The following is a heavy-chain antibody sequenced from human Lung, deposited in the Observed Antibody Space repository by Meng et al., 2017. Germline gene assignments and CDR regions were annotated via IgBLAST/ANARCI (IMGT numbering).Heavy chain of an antibody. CDR2: INHSGST. Sequence: HVQLQQWGGGLLKPSESRSLTCVVSGGSFSDYYWSWTRQPPGKGLEWIGEINHSGSTNYNPSLESRATISVDTSQNNLSLKLSSVTAADSAVYYCARGPTTMAHDFDYWGQGTLVTVSS. V-gene: IGHV4-34*01. J-gene: IGHJ4*02. CDR3: ARGPTTMAHDFDY. D-gene: IGHD4-11*01. CDR1: GGSFSDYY.